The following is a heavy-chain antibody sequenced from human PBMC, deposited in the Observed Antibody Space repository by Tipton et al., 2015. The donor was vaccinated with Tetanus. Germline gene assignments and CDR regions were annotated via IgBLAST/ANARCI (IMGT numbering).Heavy chain of an antibody. V-gene: IGHV4-31*03. CDR2: IYYSGST. Sequence: TLSLTCSVSGASISGSPYFWNWIRHQPGKGLEWIGYIYYSGSTYYNPSLESRVTISVDTSKNQFSLKLTSVTAADTAVYYCARSKLLWFGESLSGFDSWGQGTLVTVSA. CDR1: GASISGSPYF. CDR3: ARSKLLWFGESLSGFDS. D-gene: IGHD3-10*01. J-gene: IGHJ4*02.